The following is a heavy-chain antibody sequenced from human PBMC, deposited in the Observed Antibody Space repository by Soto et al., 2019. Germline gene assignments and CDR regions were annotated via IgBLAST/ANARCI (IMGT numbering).Heavy chain of an antibody. V-gene: IGHV4-34*01. CDR1: GGSFSGYY. Sequence: SETLSLTCAVYGGSFSGYYWSWIRQPPGKGLEWIGEINHSGSTNYNPSLKSRVTISVDTSKNQFSLKLSSVTAADTAVYYCASGYGGSGRQSLYYFDYWGQGTLVTVPQ. CDR2: INHSGST. J-gene: IGHJ4*02. D-gene: IGHD3-10*01. CDR3: ASGYGGSGRQSLYYFDY.